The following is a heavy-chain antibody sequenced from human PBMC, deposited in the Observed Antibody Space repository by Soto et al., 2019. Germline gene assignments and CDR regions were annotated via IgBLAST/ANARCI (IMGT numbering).Heavy chain of an antibody. CDR3: ARASKVGGPSQTRSDS. CDR1: GGSFSGYY. Sequence: PSGSLSLTCLIYGGSFSGYYRTWIRQPPGKGLEWIGEISQSGNTNYSPSLKSRVSISIDTSKTKFSLNLASVLAADTAVYYCARASKVGGPSQTRSDSWGQGTLVTVSS. J-gene: IGHJ4*02. CDR2: ISQSGNT. D-gene: IGHD6-25*01. V-gene: IGHV4-34*01.